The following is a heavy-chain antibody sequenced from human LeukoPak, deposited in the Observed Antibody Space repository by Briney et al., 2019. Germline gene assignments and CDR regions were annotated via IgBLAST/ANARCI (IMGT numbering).Heavy chain of an antibody. CDR1: GFTFSSHA. D-gene: IGHD3-16*01. V-gene: IGHV3-23*01. CDR3: AKDGGD. CDR2: VSASGDDT. J-gene: IGHJ4*02. Sequence: PGGSLRLSCVASGFTFSSHAMKWVRQAPGKGLQWVSGVSASGDDTYYADSVKGRFTISRDNSQNTLYLHMNSLRPEDTAIYYCAKDGGDWGQGTLVTVSS.